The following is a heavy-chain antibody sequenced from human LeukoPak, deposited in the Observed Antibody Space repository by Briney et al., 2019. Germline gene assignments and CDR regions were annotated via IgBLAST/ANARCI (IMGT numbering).Heavy chain of an antibody. Sequence: SETLSLTCTVSGGSISSYYWSWIRQPPGKGLEWIGYIYYSGSTNYNPSLKSRVTISVDTSKNQFSLKLSSVTAADTAVYYCARETVWFGDNRNGYYGMDVWGQGTTVTVSS. CDR3: ARETVWFGDNRNGYYGMDV. D-gene: IGHD3-10*01. CDR2: IYYSGST. V-gene: IGHV4-59*01. J-gene: IGHJ6*02. CDR1: GGSISSYY.